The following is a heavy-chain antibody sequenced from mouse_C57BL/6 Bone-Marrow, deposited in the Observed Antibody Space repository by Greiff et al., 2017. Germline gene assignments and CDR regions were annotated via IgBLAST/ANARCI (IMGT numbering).Heavy chain of an antibody. CDR2: IYPGSGNT. CDR1: GYSFTSYY. J-gene: IGHJ3*01. D-gene: IGHD2-5*01. CDR3: ARKVYYSNYGFAY. Sequence: QVQLQHSGPELVKPGASVKISCKASGYSFTSYYIHWVKQRPGQGLEWIGWIYPGSGNTKYNEKFKGKATLTADTSSSTAYMQLSSLTSEDSAVYYCARKVYYSNYGFAYWGQGTLVTVSA. V-gene: IGHV1-66*01.